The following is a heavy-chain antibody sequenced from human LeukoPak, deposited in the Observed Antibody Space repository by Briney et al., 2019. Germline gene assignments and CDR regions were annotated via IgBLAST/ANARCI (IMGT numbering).Heavy chain of an antibody. D-gene: IGHD2-8*02. CDR2: IYYSGNT. V-gene: IGHV4-59*01. J-gene: IGHJ4*02. CDR3: ARVRSTGNYYFDY. CDR1: GGSISLYY. Sequence: SETLSLTCTVSGGSISLYYWSWIRQPPGKGLEWIGCIYYSGNTNHNPSLKSRVTISVDTSKNQFSLKLTSVTAADTAVYYCARVRSTGNYYFDYWGRGALVTVSS.